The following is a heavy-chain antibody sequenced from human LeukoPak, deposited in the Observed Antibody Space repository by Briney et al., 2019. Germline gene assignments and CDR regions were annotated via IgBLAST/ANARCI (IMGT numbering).Heavy chain of an antibody. CDR3: ATYTRGYTNGIDY. CDR2: ISGSGGST. J-gene: IGHJ4*02. CDR1: GFTFTIYG. Sequence: GGSLRLSCAASGFTFTIYGMNWVRQAPGKGLEWVSTISGSGGSTYYADSVKGRFTISRDNSKNTLYLQMNSLRAEESAVYYCATYTRGYTNGIDYWGQGTLVTVSS. D-gene: IGHD5-12*01. V-gene: IGHV3-23*01.